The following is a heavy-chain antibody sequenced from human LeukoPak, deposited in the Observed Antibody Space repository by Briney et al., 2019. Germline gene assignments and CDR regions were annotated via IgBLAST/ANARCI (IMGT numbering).Heavy chain of an antibody. CDR3: ARGHILTGYYMSVLRFDP. V-gene: IGHV4-31*03. J-gene: IGHJ5*02. D-gene: IGHD3-9*01. CDR2: IYHSGRT. Sequence: SETLSLTCTVSGGSISSGGYYWSWIRQHPGKGLEWIGHIYHSGRTYYNPSLKSRVTLSVDTSKNQFSLRLSSVTAADTAVYYCARGHILTGYYMSVLRFDPWGQGTLVTVSS. CDR1: GGSISSGGYY.